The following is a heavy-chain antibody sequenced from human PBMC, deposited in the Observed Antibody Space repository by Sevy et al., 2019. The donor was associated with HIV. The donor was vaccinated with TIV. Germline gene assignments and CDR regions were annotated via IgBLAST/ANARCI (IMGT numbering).Heavy chain of an antibody. J-gene: IGHJ4*02. V-gene: IGHV3-7*01. Sequence: GGSLRLSCAASGFTFSKYWMSWFRQAPGKGLEWVANINQDGSEKYYVDSVKGRFTISRDNGKNSLYLQMNSLRAEDTAVYYCARETGSSHFDYWGQGTLVTVSS. CDR1: GFTFSKYW. CDR2: INQDGSEK. D-gene: IGHD3-10*01. CDR3: ARETGSSHFDY.